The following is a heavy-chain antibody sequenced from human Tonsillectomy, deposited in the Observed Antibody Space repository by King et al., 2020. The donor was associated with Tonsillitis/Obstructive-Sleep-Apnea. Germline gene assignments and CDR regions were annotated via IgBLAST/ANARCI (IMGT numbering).Heavy chain of an antibody. CDR3: ARDPLIVVVPAGGEASYHMDV. CDR1: GFTFSSYA. V-gene: IGHV3-30*04. J-gene: IGHJ6*03. D-gene: IGHD2-2*01. Sequence: VQLVESGGGVVQPGRSLRLSCAASGFTFSSYAMHWVRQAPGKGLEWVAVISYDGSNKYYADSVKGRFTISRDNSKNTLYLQMNSLRAEDTAVYYCARDPLIVVVPAGGEASYHMDVWGRGTTVTVSS. CDR2: ISYDGSNK.